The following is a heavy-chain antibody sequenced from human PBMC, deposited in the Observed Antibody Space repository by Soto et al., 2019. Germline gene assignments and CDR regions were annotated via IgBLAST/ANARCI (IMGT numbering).Heavy chain of an antibody. Sequence: EVQLLESGGGLVQPGGSLRLSCVASGFTFSSLGMSWVRQAPGKGLQWVSAINDGGAYTYYANSVKGRFTISRDNSKDTLYLQMNSLTAEDTAIYYCARGAISTKGIDAWGQGTTVTVSS. CDR2: INDGGAYT. J-gene: IGHJ6*02. V-gene: IGHV3-23*01. CDR1: GFTFSSLG. D-gene: IGHD2-2*01. CDR3: ARGAISTKGIDA.